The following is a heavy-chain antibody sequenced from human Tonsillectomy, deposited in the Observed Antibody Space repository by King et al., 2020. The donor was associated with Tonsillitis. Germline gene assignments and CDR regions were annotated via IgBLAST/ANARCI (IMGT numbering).Heavy chain of an antibody. V-gene: IGHV5-10-1*01. Sequence: QLVQSGAEVKKPGESLKISCKGSGYSFTSYWISWVRQMPGKGLEWMGRIDPSDSYTNYSPSFQGHVTISADKSISTAYLQWSSLKASDTAMYYCARWAGSSPIFDPWGQGTLVTVSS. CDR2: IDPSDSYT. CDR1: GYSFTSYW. D-gene: IGHD6-6*01. J-gene: IGHJ5*02. CDR3: ARWAGSSPIFDP.